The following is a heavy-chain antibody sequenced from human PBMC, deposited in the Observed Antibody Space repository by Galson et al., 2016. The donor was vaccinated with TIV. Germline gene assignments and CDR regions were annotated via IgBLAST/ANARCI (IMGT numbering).Heavy chain of an antibody. CDR1: GFTFDDYA. Sequence: LRLSCAASGFTFDDYAMHWVRQPPGKGLAWVSGISWNSANRGYSNSVQGRFSISRDNAKNSLYLQMNSLRAEDTALYYCAKARIRDYGGNGHYYYYGMDVWGQGTTVTVSS. J-gene: IGHJ6*02. D-gene: IGHD4-23*01. CDR2: ISWNSANR. V-gene: IGHV3-9*01. CDR3: AKARIRDYGGNGHYYYYGMDV.